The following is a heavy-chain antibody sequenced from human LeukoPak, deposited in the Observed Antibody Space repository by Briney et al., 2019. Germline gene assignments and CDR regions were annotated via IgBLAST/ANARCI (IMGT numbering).Heavy chain of an antibody. D-gene: IGHD2-15*01. CDR3: ARELGYCSGGSCYSYFDY. J-gene: IGHJ4*02. CDR2: IKQDGSER. Sequence: TGGSLTLSCAASGFTFSNYWMSWVRQPPGKGLEWVANIKQDGSERYYVDSVKGRFSISRDNAKKSLYLQMTSRRAEDTAVYYCARELGYCSGGSCYSYFDYWGQGTLVTASS. CDR1: GFTFSNYW. V-gene: IGHV3-7*01.